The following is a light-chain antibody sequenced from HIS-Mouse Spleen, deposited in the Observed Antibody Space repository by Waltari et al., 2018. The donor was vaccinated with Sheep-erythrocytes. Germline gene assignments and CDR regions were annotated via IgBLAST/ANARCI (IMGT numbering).Light chain of an antibody. CDR2: RNN. V-gene: IGLV1-47*01. CDR3: CSYAGSYNHV. J-gene: IGLJ1*01. CDR1: SSNIGSNY. Sequence: QSVLTQPPSASGTPGQRVTISCSGSSSNIGSNYVYWYQQLPGTAPKLLIYRNNPRPSGVPDRFSGSKSGTSASLAISGLRSEDEADYYCCSYAGSYNHVFATGTKVTVL.